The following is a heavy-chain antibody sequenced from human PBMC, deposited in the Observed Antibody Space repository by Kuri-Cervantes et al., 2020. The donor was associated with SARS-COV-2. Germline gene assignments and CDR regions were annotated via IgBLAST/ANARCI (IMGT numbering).Heavy chain of an antibody. Sequence: SVKVSCKASGGTFSSYAISWVRQAPGQGLEWMGGIIPIFGTANYAQKFQGRVTMTRNTSISTAYMELSSLRSEDTAVYYCARKRISRTVTTGGNWFDPWGQGTLVTVSS. V-gene: IGHV1-69*05. D-gene: IGHD4-11*01. CDR2: IIPIFGTA. CDR1: GGTFSSYA. CDR3: ARKRISRTVTTGGNWFDP. J-gene: IGHJ5*02.